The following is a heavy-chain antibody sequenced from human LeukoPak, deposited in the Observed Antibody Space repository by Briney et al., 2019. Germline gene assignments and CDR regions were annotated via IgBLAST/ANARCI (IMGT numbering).Heavy chain of an antibody. Sequence: PSETLSLTCAVSGGSISSGGYSGSWIRQPPGKGLEWIGYIYHSGSTYYNPSLKSRVAISVDRSKDQFSLKLSSVTAADTAVYYCARLVAATGNFDYWGQGTLVTVSS. D-gene: IGHD6-13*01. V-gene: IGHV4-30-2*01. CDR1: GGSISSGGYS. CDR3: ARLVAATGNFDY. CDR2: IYHSGST. J-gene: IGHJ4*02.